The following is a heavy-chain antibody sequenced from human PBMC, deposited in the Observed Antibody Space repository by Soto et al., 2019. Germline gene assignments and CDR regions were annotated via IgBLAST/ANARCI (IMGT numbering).Heavy chain of an antibody. D-gene: IGHD1-26*01. V-gene: IGHV3-33*01. Sequence: GGSLRLSCAASGFTFSSFGMHWVRQSPGKGLEWVAVIWYDGSNEYYADSVKGRFTISRDNSKNTLYLQMNSLRAEDTAVYYCARDRGVGATKAFDYWGQGTLVTVSS. J-gene: IGHJ4*02. CDR2: IWYDGSNE. CDR3: ARDRGVGATKAFDY. CDR1: GFTFSSFG.